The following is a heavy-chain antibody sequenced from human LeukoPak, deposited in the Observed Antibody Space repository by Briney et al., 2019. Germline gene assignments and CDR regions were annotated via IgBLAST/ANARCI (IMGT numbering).Heavy chain of an antibody. J-gene: IGHJ4*02. D-gene: IGHD3-10*01. V-gene: IGHV5-51*01. CDR1: GYIFTNYW. Sequence: LGESLKISCKGSGYIFTNYWIGWVRQMPGEGLEWMGIIYPGDSDTRYSPSFQGQVTISADKSISTAYLQWSSLKASDTAMYYCARRPPPDYGSGSVNYYFDYWGQGTLVTVSS. CDR2: IYPGDSDT. CDR3: ARRPPPDYGSGSVNYYFDY.